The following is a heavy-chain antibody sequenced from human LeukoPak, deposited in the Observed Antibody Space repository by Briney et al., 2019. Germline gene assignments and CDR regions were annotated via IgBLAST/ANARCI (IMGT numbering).Heavy chain of an antibody. CDR3: AKGGGSGNPVDS. CDR2: IYPDDSDT. CDR1: GYSFTSYW. V-gene: IGHV5-51*01. Sequence: RGESLKISCKGSGYSFTSYWLGWVRQMPGKGLEWMAIIYPDDSDTRYSPPFQGHVTISADKSISTAYLQWSSLKASDTAIYYCAKGGGSGNPVDSWGQGTLVIVSS. J-gene: IGHJ4*02. D-gene: IGHD1-26*01.